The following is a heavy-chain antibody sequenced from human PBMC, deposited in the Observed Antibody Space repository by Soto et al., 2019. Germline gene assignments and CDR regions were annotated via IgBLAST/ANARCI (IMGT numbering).Heavy chain of an antibody. J-gene: IGHJ4*02. CDR2: LNPNTGGT. Sequence: QVQLVQSGAEVTKPGASLKVSCKTSGYSFIGYYIHWVRQAPGQGLEWMGWLNPNTGGTKYTQKFQGWVTMTTDTSISTASLELSRLRSDATAVYYCVRGDVTTVTTTLDYWGQGNLVNVSS. CDR1: GYSFIGYY. D-gene: IGHD4-17*01. V-gene: IGHV1-2*04. CDR3: VRGDVTTVTTTLDY.